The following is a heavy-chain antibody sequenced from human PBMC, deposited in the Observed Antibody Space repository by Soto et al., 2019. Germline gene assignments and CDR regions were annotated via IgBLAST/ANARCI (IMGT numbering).Heavy chain of an antibody. J-gene: IGHJ4*02. Sequence: GGSLRLSCAASGFTFSSYAMSWVRQAPGKGLEWVSAISGSGGSTYYADSVKGRFTISRDNSKNTLYLQMNSLRAEDTAVYYCAKAGGYYDSSGYPFDYWGQGTLVTVSS. CDR2: ISGSGGST. V-gene: IGHV3-23*01. D-gene: IGHD3-22*01. CDR1: GFTFSSYA. CDR3: AKAGGYYDSSGYPFDY.